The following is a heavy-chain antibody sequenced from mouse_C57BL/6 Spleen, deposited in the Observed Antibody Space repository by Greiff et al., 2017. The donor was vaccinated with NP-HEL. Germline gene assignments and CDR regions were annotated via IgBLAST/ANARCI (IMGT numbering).Heavy chain of an antibody. CDR1: GYTFTSYW. Sequence: QVQLKQPGAELVKPGASVKMSCKASGYTFTSYWITWVKQRPGQGLEWIGDIYPGSGSTNYNEKFKSKATLTVDTSSSTAYMQLSSLTSEDSAVYYCARRGGSYRLFDYWGQGTTLTVSS. CDR3: ARRGGSYRLFDY. CDR2: IYPGSGST. D-gene: IGHD3-2*02. V-gene: IGHV1-55*01. J-gene: IGHJ2*01.